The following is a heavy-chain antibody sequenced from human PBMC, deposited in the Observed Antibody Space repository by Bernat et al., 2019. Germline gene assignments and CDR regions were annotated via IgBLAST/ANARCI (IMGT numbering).Heavy chain of an antibody. D-gene: IGHD6-13*01. CDR3: ARAFSNSGFYYHAMDV. V-gene: IGHV3-30-3*01. CDR2: ISYDGSNK. J-gene: IGHJ6*02. Sequence: QVQLVESGGGVVQPGRSLRLSCAASGFTFSVYAIHWVRQAPGKGLQWVAVISYDGSNKYYADSVKGRFTISRDDSKNTLYLQMNSLRGEDTAVYYCARAFSNSGFYYHAMDVWGQGTTVTVSS. CDR1: GFTFSVYA.